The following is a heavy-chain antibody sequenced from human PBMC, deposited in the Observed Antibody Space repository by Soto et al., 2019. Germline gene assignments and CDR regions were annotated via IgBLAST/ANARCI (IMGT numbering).Heavy chain of an antibody. CDR1: GGTFSSYT. V-gene: IGHV1-69*02. CDR3: ARAITMVRGVMDWFDP. CDR2: IIPILGIA. J-gene: IGHJ5*02. Sequence: SVKVSCKASGGTFSSYTISWVRQAPGQGLEWMGRIIPILGIANYAQKFQGRVTITADKSTSTAYMELSSLRSEDTAVYYCARAITMVRGVMDWFDPWGQGTLVTVSS. D-gene: IGHD3-10*01.